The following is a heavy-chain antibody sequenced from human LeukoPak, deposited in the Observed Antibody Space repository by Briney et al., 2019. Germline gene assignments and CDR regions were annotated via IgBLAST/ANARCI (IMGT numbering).Heavy chain of an antibody. CDR3: ARGPYDFWSGYKNWFDP. Sequence: GSLRLSCAASGFTFSSYWMSWVRQPPGKGLEWIGEINHSGSTNYNPSLKSRVTISVDTSKNQFSLKLSSVTAADTAVYYCARGPYDFWSGYKNWFDPWGQGTLVTVSS. V-gene: IGHV4-34*01. CDR1: GFTFSSYW. J-gene: IGHJ5*02. CDR2: INHSGST. D-gene: IGHD3-3*01.